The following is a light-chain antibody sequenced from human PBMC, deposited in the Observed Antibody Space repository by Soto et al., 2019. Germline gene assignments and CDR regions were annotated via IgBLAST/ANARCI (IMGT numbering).Light chain of an antibody. CDR3: QQANSFPYT. Sequence: DIQMTQSPSSVSVSVGDRVTITCRASQGISSWLAWHPQKPGKAPKLLISAASTLQSGVPSRFSGSGSGTDFTLTSSSLQPEDFAPSYCQQANSFPYTFGQGTKLEIK. CDR2: AAS. V-gene: IGKV1-12*01. J-gene: IGKJ2*01. CDR1: QGISSW.